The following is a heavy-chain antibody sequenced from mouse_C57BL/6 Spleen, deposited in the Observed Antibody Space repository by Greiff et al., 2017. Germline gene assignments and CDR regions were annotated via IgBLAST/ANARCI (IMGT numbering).Heavy chain of an antibody. CDR1: GFNIKDDY. D-gene: IGHD1-1*01. J-gene: IGHJ1*03. CDR2: IDPENGDT. CDR3: TTLYYGSSYWYFDV. Sequence: EVKLQESGAELVRPGASVKLSCTASGFNIKDDYMHWVKQRPEQGLEWIGGIDPENGDTEYASKFQGKATITADTSSNTAYLQLSSVASEDTAVYYCTTLYYGSSYWYFDVWGTGTTVTVSS. V-gene: IGHV14-4*01.